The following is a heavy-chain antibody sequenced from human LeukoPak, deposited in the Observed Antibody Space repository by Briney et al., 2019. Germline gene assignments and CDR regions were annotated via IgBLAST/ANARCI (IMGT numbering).Heavy chain of an antibody. D-gene: IGHD1-26*01. CDR2: IYYSGST. CDR1: GGSISSYY. J-gene: IGHJ4*02. V-gene: IGHV4-59*01. CDR3: ARLPSGSFDY. Sequence: PSETLSLTCTVSGGSISSYYWSWMRQPPGKGLEWIGYIYYSGSTNYNPSLKSRVTISVDTSKNQFSLKLSSVTAADTAVYYCARLPSGSFDYWGQGTLVTVSS.